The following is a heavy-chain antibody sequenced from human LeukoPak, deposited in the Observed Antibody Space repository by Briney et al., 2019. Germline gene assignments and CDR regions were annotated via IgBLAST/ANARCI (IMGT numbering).Heavy chain of an antibody. D-gene: IGHD2-2*01. CDR3: AKDPDIVVVPAYYMDV. Sequence: GGSLRLSCAASGFTFSSYAMSWVRQAPGKGLEWVSAISGSGGSTYYADPVKGRFTISRDNSKNTLYLQMNSLRAEDTAVYYCAKDPDIVVVPAYYMDVWGKGTTVTVSS. CDR2: ISGSGGST. J-gene: IGHJ6*03. CDR1: GFTFSSYA. V-gene: IGHV3-23*01.